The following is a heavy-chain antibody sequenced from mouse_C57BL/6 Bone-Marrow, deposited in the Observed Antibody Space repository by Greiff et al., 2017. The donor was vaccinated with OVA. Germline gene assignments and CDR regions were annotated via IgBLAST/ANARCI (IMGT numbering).Heavy chain of an antibody. CDR1: GFTFSSYT. V-gene: IGHV5-9*01. J-gene: IGHJ3*01. D-gene: IGHD2-12*01. Sequence: EVQLVESGGGLVKPGGSLKLSCAASGFTFSSYTMSWVRQTPEKRLEWVATISGGGGNTYYPDSVKGRFTISRDNAKNTLYLQMSSLRSEDTALYYCARHELRGAYWGQGTLVTVSA. CDR2: ISGGGGNT. CDR3: ARHELRGAY.